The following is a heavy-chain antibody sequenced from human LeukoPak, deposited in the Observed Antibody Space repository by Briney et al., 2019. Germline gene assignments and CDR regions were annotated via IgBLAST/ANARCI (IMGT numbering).Heavy chain of an antibody. V-gene: IGHV4-39*01. Sequence: SETLSLTCTVSGASISSITYYWGWIRQPPGKGLEWIGSIYYSGSTYYTTSLKSRVTISIDTSNNQFSLKLISVTAADTAVYYCTRHSLPTSVVGSFDIWGQGTMVTVSS. CDR1: GASISSITYY. CDR3: TRHSLPTSVVGSFDI. D-gene: IGHD3-22*01. CDR2: IYYSGST. J-gene: IGHJ3*02.